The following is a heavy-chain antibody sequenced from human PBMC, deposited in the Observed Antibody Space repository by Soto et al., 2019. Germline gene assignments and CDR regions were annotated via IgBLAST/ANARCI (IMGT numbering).Heavy chain of an antibody. CDR1: GYRCTTYG. CDR2: ISTHNGDK. CDR3: ARTEGRSTRGEY. Sequence: ASSVKVAVKGSGYRCTTYGVTRLLHAPGQGLEWMGSISTHNGDKRVAQQHQGTVTLNTDPSTNAAHMELRSLRPDATAIYYCARTEGRSTRGEYWGQGSLDSVSS. V-gene: IGHV1-18*01. D-gene: IGHD2-8*01. J-gene: IGHJ4*02.